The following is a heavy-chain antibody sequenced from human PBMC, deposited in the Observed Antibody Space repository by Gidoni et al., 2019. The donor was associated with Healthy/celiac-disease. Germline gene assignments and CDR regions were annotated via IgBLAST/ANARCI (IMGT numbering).Heavy chain of an antibody. CDR3: AKDGGYYGSGSYYNYFDY. CDR1: GFTFSSYA. Sequence: EVQLLESGGGLVQPGGSLRLSCAASGFTFSSYARSWVRQAPGKGLEWVSAISGSGGSTYYADSVKGRFTISRDNSKNTLYLQMNSLRAEDTAVYYCAKDGGYYGSGSYYNYFDYWGQGTLVTVSS. V-gene: IGHV3-23*01. CDR2: ISGSGGST. D-gene: IGHD3-10*01. J-gene: IGHJ4*02.